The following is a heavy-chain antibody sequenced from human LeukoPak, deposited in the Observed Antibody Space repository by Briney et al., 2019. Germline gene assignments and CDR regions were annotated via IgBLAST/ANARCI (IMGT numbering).Heavy chain of an antibody. Sequence: TSETLSLTCTVSGASIRTYYWSWLRQPPGKGLEWIGYVYHTGSTNYNPSLKSRVTISVDSSKKQFSLQLNSVIAADTAVYYCARVYDYIWGTYRYTERLLDYWGQGTLVTVSS. CDR1: GASIRTYY. CDR3: ARVYDYIWGTYRYTERLLDY. V-gene: IGHV4-59*01. D-gene: IGHD3-16*02. J-gene: IGHJ4*02. CDR2: VYHTGST.